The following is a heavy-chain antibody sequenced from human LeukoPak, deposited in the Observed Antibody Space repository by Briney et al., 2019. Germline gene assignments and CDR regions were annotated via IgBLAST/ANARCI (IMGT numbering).Heavy chain of an antibody. D-gene: IGHD6-6*01. Sequence: GGSLRLSCAASGFTFSSYGMNWVRQAPGKGLEWVSSITSSSSYIYYADSVKGRFTISRDNAKNSLYLQMNSLRAEDTAVYYCAKGGIMQSSSPGLQYFDLWGRGTLVSVSS. CDR3: AKGGIMQSSSPGLQYFDL. CDR2: ITSSSSYI. J-gene: IGHJ2*01. V-gene: IGHV3-21*04. CDR1: GFTFSSYG.